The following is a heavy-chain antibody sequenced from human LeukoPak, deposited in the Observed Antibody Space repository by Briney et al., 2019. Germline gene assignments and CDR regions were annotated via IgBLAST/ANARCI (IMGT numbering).Heavy chain of an antibody. D-gene: IGHD3-3*01. CDR2: IPYDGSNT. V-gene: IGHV3-30*02. CDR1: GLTFSSYG. Sequence: PGGSLRLSCVASGLTFSSYGIHWVRQTPGKRLEWVAFIPYDGSNTYYADSVKGRFTISRDNSKNTLYLQMDSLRAEDTAVYYCAKDWRFEHDSNWFDPWGQGTLVTVSS. CDR3: AKDWRFEHDSNWFDP. J-gene: IGHJ5*02.